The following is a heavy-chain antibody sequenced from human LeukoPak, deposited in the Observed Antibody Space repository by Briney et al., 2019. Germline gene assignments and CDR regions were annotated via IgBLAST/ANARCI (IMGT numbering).Heavy chain of an antibody. V-gene: IGHV1-2*02. J-gene: IGHJ4*02. CDR2: INPNSGGT. D-gene: IGHD3-22*01. Sequence: ASVKVSCKASGYTFTGYYMHWVRQAPGQGLEWMGWINPNSGGTNYAQKFQGRVTMTRDTSISTAYMELSRLRSDDTAVYYCAKSRTSGYYYEDYWGQGTLVTVSS. CDR3: AKSRTSGYYYEDY. CDR1: GYTFTGYY.